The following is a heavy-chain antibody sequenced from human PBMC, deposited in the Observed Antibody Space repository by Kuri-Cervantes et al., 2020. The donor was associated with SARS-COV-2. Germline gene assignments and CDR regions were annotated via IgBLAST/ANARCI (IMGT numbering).Heavy chain of an antibody. CDR1: GFTFSDYY. Sequence: GGSLRLSCAASGFTFSDYYMSWIRQAPGKGLEWVSYISSSGSTIYYADSVKGRFTISRDNAKNSLYLQMNSLRAEDTALYHCARGAHYYDSSSYPEWFDPWGQGTLVTVSS. J-gene: IGHJ5*02. CDR3: ARGAHYYDSSSYPEWFDP. CDR2: ISSSGSTI. V-gene: IGHV3-11*01. D-gene: IGHD3-22*01.